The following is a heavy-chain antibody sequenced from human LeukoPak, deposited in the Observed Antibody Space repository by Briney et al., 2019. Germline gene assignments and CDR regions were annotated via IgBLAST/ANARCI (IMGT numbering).Heavy chain of an antibody. J-gene: IGHJ3*02. CDR3: ARDMPGGLDFYDSESYHAFDI. CDR1: GSTFSDYG. D-gene: IGHD3-10*01. CDR2: ISVHNENT. V-gene: IGHV1-18*01. Sequence: ASVKASCKPSGSTFSDYGIATVRQAPRQRLEWMGWISVHNENTKYAQKRQGRVTVTTDTSTTTAYMELRSLRSDDTAVYYCARDMPGGLDFYDSESYHAFDIWGQGTMVTVSS.